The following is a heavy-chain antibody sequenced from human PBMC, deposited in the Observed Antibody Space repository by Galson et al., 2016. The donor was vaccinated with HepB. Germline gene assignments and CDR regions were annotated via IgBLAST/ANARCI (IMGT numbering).Heavy chain of an antibody. V-gene: IGHV3-23*01. CDR1: GFTSSNYD. D-gene: IGHD6-13*01. J-gene: IGHJ6*02. CDR3: ARVKAGPNFYGLDV. Sequence: SLRLSCAASGFTSSNYDMSWVRQAPGKGLQWVSVVRASGNGGSTPYADSVKVRFTISRDTSKNTLYLQMNSLRVEDTAMYYCARVKAGPNFYGLDVWGQGTTVTVSS. CDR2: VRASGNGGST.